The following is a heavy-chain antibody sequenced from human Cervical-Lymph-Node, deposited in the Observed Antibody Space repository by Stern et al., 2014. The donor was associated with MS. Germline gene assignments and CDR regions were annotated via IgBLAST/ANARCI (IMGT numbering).Heavy chain of an antibody. CDR2: ISYDGSNK. J-gene: IGHJ4*02. V-gene: IGHV3-30*01. CDR3: ARRGWEAFDY. Sequence: VQLVESGGGVVQPGRSLRLSCAASGFTFRSYAMHWVRQAPGKGLEWVAVISYDGSNKYYADSVKGRFTISRDNSKNTLYLQMNSLRAEDTAVYYCARRGWEAFDYWGQGTLVTVSS. CDR1: GFTFRSYA. D-gene: IGHD6-19*01.